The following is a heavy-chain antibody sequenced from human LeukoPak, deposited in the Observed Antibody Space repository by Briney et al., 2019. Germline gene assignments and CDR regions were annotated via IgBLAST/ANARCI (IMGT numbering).Heavy chain of an antibody. CDR2: ISSSSSYI. V-gene: IGHV3-21*01. J-gene: IGHJ6*03. CDR3: AREGTYGDYGIYYYYMDV. Sequence: PGGSLRLSCAASGFTFSSYSMNWVSQAPGKGLEWVSSISSSSSYIYYADSVKGRFTISRDNAKNSLYLQMNSLRAEDTAVYYCAREGTYGDYGIYYYYMDVWGKGTTVTVSS. CDR1: GFTFSSYS. D-gene: IGHD4-17*01.